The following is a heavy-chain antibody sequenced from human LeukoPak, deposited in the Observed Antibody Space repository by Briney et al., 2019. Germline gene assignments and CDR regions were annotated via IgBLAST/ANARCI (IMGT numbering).Heavy chain of an antibody. J-gene: IGHJ4*02. CDR1: GFTFSSYA. D-gene: IGHD6-19*01. CDR3: ARVQRGIAVALDY. Sequence: TGGSLRLSCAASGFTFSSYAMSWVRQAPGKGLEWVSDINGSGGSTYYADSVKGRFTISRDNVKNLLYLQMNSLRAEDTAVYYCARVQRGIAVALDYWGQGTLATVSS. CDR2: INGSGGST. V-gene: IGHV3-23*01.